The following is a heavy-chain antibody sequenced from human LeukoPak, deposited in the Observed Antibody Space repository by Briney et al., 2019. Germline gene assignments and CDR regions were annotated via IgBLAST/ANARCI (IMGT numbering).Heavy chain of an antibody. D-gene: IGHD3-9*01. CDR1: GGSISSGSYY. V-gene: IGHV4-61*02. CDR3: ARGFDGHNAFDI. CDR2: IYTSGST. J-gene: IGHJ3*02. Sequence: SQTLSLTCTVSGGSISSGSYYWSWIRQPAGKGLEWIGRIYTSGSTNYNPSLKSRVTISVDTSKNQFSLKLSSVTAADTAVYHCARGFDGHNAFDIWGQGTMVTVSS.